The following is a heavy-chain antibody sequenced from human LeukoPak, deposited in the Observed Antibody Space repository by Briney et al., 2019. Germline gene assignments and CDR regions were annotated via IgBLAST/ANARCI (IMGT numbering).Heavy chain of an antibody. CDR1: GYSFTSYW. V-gene: IGHV5-51*01. J-gene: IGHJ4*02. D-gene: IGHD3-3*01. CDR2: IYPGDSDT. Sequence: GESLKISCKGSGYSFTSYWIGWVRQMPGKGLEWMGIIYPGDSDTRYSPSFQGQVTISADKSISTAYLQWSSLKASDTAVYYCARCGRYYDFWSGYPHFDYWGQGTLVTVSS. CDR3: ARCGRYYDFWSGYPHFDY.